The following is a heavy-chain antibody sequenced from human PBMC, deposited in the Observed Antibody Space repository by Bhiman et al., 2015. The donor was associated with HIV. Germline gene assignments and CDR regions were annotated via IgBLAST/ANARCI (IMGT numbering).Heavy chain of an antibody. CDR1: GFTFRTYT. Sequence: QVQLVESGGGVVQPGRSLRLSCAASGFTFRTYTMHWVRQAPGKGLEWVAVISYDGSNNYYADSVKGRFTISRDNSKNTLYLQMNSLRAEDTAVYYCARPVIVVLPAGAFDIWGPGTMVTVSS. CDR2: ISYDGSNN. V-gene: IGHV3-30*04. CDR3: ARPVIVVLPAGAFDI. J-gene: IGHJ3*02. D-gene: IGHD2-2*01.